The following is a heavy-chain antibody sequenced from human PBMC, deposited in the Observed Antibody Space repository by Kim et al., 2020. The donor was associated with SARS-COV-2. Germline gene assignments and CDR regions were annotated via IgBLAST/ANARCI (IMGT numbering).Heavy chain of an antibody. Sequence: GGSLRLSCIASGVRFNDYTMHWVRQTPGKNLEWVSLISWGGSITYYADSVKGRFTISRDNIKNSLYLQMNSLRTEDTALYYCTKDVGHSSSPTFEYWGQGTLVTVSS. CDR2: ISWGGSIT. CDR1: GVRFNDYT. CDR3: TKDVGHSSSPTFEY. V-gene: IGHV3-43*01. J-gene: IGHJ4*02. D-gene: IGHD2-2*01.